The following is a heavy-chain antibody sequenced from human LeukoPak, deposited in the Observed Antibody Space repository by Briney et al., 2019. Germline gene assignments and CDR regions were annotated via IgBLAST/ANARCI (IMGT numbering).Heavy chain of an antibody. CDR3: ARSGFGELLFDY. D-gene: IGHD3-10*01. CDR1: GYTFTSYG. J-gene: IGHJ4*02. V-gene: IGHV1-18*01. CDR2: TSAYNGNT. Sequence: ASVKVSCKASGYTFTSYGISWVRQAPGQGLEWMGWTSAYNGNTNYAQKLQGRVTMTTDTSTSTAYMELSRLRSDDTAVYYCARSGFGELLFDYWGQGTLVTVSS.